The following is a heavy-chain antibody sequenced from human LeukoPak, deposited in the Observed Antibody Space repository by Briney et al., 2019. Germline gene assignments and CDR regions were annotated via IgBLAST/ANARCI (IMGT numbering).Heavy chain of an antibody. D-gene: IGHD7-27*01. CDR1: GFTFSSYE. CDR2: ISSSGSTI. V-gene: IGHV3-48*03. J-gene: IGHJ4*02. CDR3: ARDYTGGWNDY. Sequence: SGGSLRLSCAASGFTFSSYEMNWVRQAPGKGLEWVSYISSSGSTIYYADSVKGRFTISRDNARNSLYLQMNSLRVDDTAVYYCARDYTGGWNDYWGQGILVTVSS.